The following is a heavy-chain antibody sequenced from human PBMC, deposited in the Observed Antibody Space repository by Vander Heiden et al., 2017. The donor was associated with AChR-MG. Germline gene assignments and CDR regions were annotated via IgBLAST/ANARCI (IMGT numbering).Heavy chain of an antibody. CDR3: ARGATRGGYDFWSGYYTEAWYFDY. D-gene: IGHD3-3*01. J-gene: IGHJ4*02. V-gene: IGHV1-69*01. CDR1: GGTFSSYA. CDR2: IIPIFGTA. Sequence: QVQLVQSGAEVQKPGSSVKVSCKASGGTFSSYAISWVRQAPGQGLEWMGGIIPIFGTANYAQKFQGRVTITAVESTSTAYMELSSLRSEDTAVYYCARGATRGGYDFWSGYYTEAWYFDYWGQGTLVTVSS.